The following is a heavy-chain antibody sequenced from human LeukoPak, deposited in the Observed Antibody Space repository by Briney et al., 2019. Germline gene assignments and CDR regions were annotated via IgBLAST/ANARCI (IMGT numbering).Heavy chain of an antibody. Sequence: SETLSLTCTVSGGSISSYYWSWIRQPPGKGLEWIGYIYTSGSTNYNPSLKSRVTISVDTSKNQFSLKLSSVTAADTAVYYCAGGEKEYSSSSVDYWGQGTLVTVSS. J-gene: IGHJ4*02. D-gene: IGHD6-6*01. CDR2: IYTSGST. CDR3: AGGEKEYSSSSVDY. V-gene: IGHV4-4*09. CDR1: GGSISSYY.